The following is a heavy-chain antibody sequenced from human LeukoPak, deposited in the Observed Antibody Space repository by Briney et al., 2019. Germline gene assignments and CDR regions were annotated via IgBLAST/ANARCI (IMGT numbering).Heavy chain of an antibody. J-gene: IGHJ4*02. V-gene: IGHV3-30*02. CDR2: IRYDGSNK. CDR1: GFTFSSYG. Sequence: GGSLRLSCAASGFTFSSYGMHWVRQAPGKGLEWVAFIRYDGSNKYYADSVKGRFTISRDNSKNTLYLQMNSLRAEDTAVYYCAEEMSTYYDFWSGEPFDYWGQGTLVTVSS. D-gene: IGHD3-3*01. CDR3: AEEMSTYYDFWSGEPFDY.